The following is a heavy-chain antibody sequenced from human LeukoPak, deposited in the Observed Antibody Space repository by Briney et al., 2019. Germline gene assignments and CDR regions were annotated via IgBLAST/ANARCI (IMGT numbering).Heavy chain of an antibody. CDR3: ARHPDSSGYYIGY. J-gene: IGHJ4*02. Sequence: SETLSLTCAVSGYSISSGYYWGWIRQPPGKGLEWIGSISHSGSTFYNPSLKSRVTISVDTSKNQFSLKLSSVTAADTAVCYCARHPDSSGYYIGYWGQGTLVTVSS. CDR1: GYSISSGYY. D-gene: IGHD3-22*01. CDR2: ISHSGST. V-gene: IGHV4-38-2*01.